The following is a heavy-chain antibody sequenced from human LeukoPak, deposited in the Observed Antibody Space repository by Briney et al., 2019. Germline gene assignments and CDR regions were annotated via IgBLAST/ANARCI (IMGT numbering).Heavy chain of an antibody. J-gene: IGHJ3*02. CDR2: INHSGST. CDR3: ARDLGSGYDPNAFDI. CDR1: GFTVSHTW. D-gene: IGHD5-12*01. Sequence: PGGSLRLSCTGSGFTVSHTWMNWVRQTPGKGLEWIGEINHSGSTNYNPSLKSRVTISVDTSKNQFSLKLSSVTAADTAVYYCARDLGSGYDPNAFDIWGQGTMVTVSS. V-gene: IGHV4-34*01.